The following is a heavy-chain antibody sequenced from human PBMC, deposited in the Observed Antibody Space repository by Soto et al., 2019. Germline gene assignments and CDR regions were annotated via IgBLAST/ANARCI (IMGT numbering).Heavy chain of an antibody. CDR3: AREGRIGWLGIDH. J-gene: IGHJ4*02. V-gene: IGHV1-18*01. CDR1: GYTFTRHG. Sequence: QVQLVQSGPEVKKPGASVKVSCTASGYTFTRHGFSWVRQAPGQGLEWMGWISTYDVNTHSAQNFQGRVTMTADTSASPVYMELTSLRPDDTAIYFCAREGRIGWLGIDHWGQGTLVTVSS. D-gene: IGHD6-19*01. CDR2: ISTYDVNT.